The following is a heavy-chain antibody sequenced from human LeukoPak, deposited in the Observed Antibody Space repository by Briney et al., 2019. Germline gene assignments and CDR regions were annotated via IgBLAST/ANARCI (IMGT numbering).Heavy chain of an antibody. V-gene: IGHV4-38-2*01. CDR2: IYHSGST. Sequence: PSETLSLTCAVSGYSISSGYYWGWIRQPPGKGLEWIGSIYHSGSTYYNPSLKSRVTISVDTSKNQFSLKLGSVTAADTAVYYCARGGYGDFIFDYWDQGTLVTVSS. CDR1: GYSISSGYY. D-gene: IGHD4-17*01. J-gene: IGHJ4*02. CDR3: ARGGYGDFIFDY.